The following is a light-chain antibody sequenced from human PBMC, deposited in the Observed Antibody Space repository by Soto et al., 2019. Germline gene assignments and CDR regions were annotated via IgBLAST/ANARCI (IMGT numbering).Light chain of an antibody. V-gene: IGKV3-11*01. CDR1: QSISTY. Sequence: EIVLTQSPATLSLSPGESATLSCRASQSISTYLAWYQQKPGQAPRRLSYDASKRATDSPARFSGCGSGTEYTLTISSLEPEDYAVYYCQHRNNWHPGATFGRGTKVEIK. CDR3: QHRNNWHPGAT. CDR2: DAS. J-gene: IGKJ4*01.